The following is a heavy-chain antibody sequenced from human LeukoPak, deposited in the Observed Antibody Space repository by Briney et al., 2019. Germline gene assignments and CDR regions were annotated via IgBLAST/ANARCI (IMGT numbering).Heavy chain of an antibody. CDR3: ARVFHSGTDAFDI. D-gene: IGHD1-26*01. J-gene: IGHJ3*02. Sequence: ASVKVSCKASGYTFTGYYVHWVRQAPGQGLEWMGWINPYSGDTNYAQKFQGRVTMTRDTSISTAYMELSRLRSDDTAVYYCARVFHSGTDAFDIWGQGTMVTVSS. CDR1: GYTFTGYY. CDR2: INPYSGDT. V-gene: IGHV1-2*02.